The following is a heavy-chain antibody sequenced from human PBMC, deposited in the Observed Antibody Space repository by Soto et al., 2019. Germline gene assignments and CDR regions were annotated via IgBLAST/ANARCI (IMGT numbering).Heavy chain of an antibody. CDR3: ARDLDSSGYLPYYYGMDV. D-gene: IGHD3-22*01. V-gene: IGHV3-48*01. CDR1: GFTFSSYS. Sequence: GGSLRLSCAASGFTFSSYSMNWVRQAPGKGLEWVSYISSSSSTIYYADSVKGRFTISRDNAKNSLYLQMNSLRAEDTAVYYCARDLDSSGYLPYYYGMDVWGQGTTVTVSS. J-gene: IGHJ6*02. CDR2: ISSSSSTI.